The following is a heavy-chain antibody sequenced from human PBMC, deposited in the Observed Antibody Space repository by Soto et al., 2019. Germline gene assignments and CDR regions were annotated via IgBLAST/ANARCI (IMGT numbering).Heavy chain of an antibody. Sequence: PSETLSLTCAVYGGSFSGYYWSWIRQPPGKGLKWIGEINHSGSTNYNPSLKSRVTISVDTSKNQFSLKLSSVTAADTAVYYCARGSPSWRRYFDWSPHKNWLDPWGQGTLVTVYS. D-gene: IGHD3-9*01. CDR3: ARGSPSWRRYFDWSPHKNWLDP. CDR1: GGSFSGYY. CDR2: INHSGST. V-gene: IGHV4-34*01. J-gene: IGHJ5*02.